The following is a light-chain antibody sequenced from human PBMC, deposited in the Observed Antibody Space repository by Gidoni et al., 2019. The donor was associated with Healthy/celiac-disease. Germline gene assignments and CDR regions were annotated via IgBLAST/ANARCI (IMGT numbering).Light chain of an antibody. J-gene: IGLJ3*02. Sequence: QSALTQPDSVSGSPGQSITISCTGTSSDVGGYNYVSWYQQHPGKAPKLLIYEVSNRPSGVPDRFSGSKSGNTASLTISGLQAEDEADYYCSSYTSSSNWVFGGGTKLTVL. CDR3: SSYTSSSNWV. CDR2: EVS. V-gene: IGLV2-14*01. CDR1: SSDVGGYNY.